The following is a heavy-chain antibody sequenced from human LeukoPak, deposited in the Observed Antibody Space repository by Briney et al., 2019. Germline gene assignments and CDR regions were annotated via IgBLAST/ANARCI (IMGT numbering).Heavy chain of an antibody. V-gene: IGHV3-74*01. D-gene: IGHD1-26*01. CDR3: VRDAKVGATNLDY. J-gene: IGHJ4*02. CDR1: GFTFSSHW. CDR2: INGDGSRT. Sequence: GGSLRLSCAASGFTFSSHWMHWVRQTPGKGLVWVARINGDGSRTNYAESVKGRFTISRDNTKNTLYLQTNSLRVEDTATYFCVRDAKVGATNLDYWGQGTLVSVSS.